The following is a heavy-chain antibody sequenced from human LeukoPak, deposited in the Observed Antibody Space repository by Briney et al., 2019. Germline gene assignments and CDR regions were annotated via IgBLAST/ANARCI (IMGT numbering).Heavy chain of an antibody. CDR3: ARGTAPSTLFDY. V-gene: IGHV4-34*01. J-gene: IGHJ4*02. Sequence: PSETLSLTCAVYGGSFSGYYRSWIRQPPGKGLEWIGEINHSGSTNYNPSLKGRVTISVDTSKNQFSLKLSSVTAADTAVYYCARGTAPSTLFDYWGQGTLVTVSS. D-gene: IGHD5-18*01. CDR2: INHSGST. CDR1: GGSFSGYY.